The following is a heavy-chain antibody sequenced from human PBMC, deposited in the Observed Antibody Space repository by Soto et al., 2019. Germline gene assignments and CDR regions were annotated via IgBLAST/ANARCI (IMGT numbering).Heavy chain of an antibody. CDR2: IYYSGST. D-gene: IGHD1-26*01. V-gene: IGHV4-30-4*01. CDR1: GGSISSGDYY. Sequence: QVQLQESGPGLVKPSQTLSLTCTVSGGSISSGDYYWSWIRQPPGKGLEWIGYIYYSGSTYYNPSLKSRVNISVDTSKNQFSLKLSSVTAADMAVYYCARGGGSYSDAFDIWGQGTMVTVSS. J-gene: IGHJ3*02. CDR3: ARGGGSYSDAFDI.